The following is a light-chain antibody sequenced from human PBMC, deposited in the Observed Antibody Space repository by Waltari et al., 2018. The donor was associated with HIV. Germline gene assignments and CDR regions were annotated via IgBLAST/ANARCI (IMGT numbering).Light chain of an antibody. CDR1: QSISSW. V-gene: IGKV1-5*03. CDR3: QQYNTYPYT. J-gene: IGKJ2*01. CDR2: QAS. Sequence: DIQMTQSPSTLSASVGDRVTITCRASQSISSWLAWYQQKPGKATKLLIYQASNLQSGVPSRFSVSGSGTEFTLTISSLHPDDFAAYYCQQYNTYPYTFGQGTKLEI.